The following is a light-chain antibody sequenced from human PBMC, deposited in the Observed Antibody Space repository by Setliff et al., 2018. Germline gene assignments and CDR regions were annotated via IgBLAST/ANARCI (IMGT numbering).Light chain of an antibody. V-gene: IGKV3-15*01. CDR3: QQYNKWPLT. Sequence: EIVLTQSPATLSVSPGERATLSCRASQSVSYTLAWYQQKPGQAPRLLIYGASTRATGIPARFSGSGSGTEFTLTISSLQSEDFAVYYCQQYNKWPLTFGGGTKVDIK. J-gene: IGKJ4*01. CDR2: GAS. CDR1: QSVSYT.